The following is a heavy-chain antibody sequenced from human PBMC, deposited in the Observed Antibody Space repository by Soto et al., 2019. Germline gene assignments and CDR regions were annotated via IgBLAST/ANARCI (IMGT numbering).Heavy chain of an antibody. CDR1: GFTFSSYW. CDR3: ARDPAFGALDY. Sequence: PGGSLRLSCAASGFTFSSYWMSWVRQAPGKGLEWVALINEDGSKEFYVDSVKGRFSISRDNAKNSLFLQMSSLRTEDTAVYYCARDPAFGALDYWGQGTLVTAPQ. CDR2: INEDGSKE. V-gene: IGHV3-7*01. D-gene: IGHD2-2*01. J-gene: IGHJ4*02.